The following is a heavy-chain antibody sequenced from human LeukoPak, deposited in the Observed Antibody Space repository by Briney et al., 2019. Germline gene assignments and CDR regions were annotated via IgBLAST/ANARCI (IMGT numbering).Heavy chain of an antibody. D-gene: IGHD3-3*01. CDR3: ASGGDDFWSGYSDY. Sequence: PGRSLRLSCAASGFTSSSYGMHWVRQAPGKGLEWVAVIWYDGSNKYYADSVKGRFTISRDNSKNTLYLQMNSLRSEDTAVYYCASGGDDFWSGYSDYWGQGTLVTVSS. CDR1: GFTSSSYG. V-gene: IGHV3-33*01. J-gene: IGHJ4*02. CDR2: IWYDGSNK.